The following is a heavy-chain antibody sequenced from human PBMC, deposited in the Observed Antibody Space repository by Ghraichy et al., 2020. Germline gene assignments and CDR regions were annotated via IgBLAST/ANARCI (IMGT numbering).Heavy chain of an antibody. V-gene: IGHV4-30-2*01. CDR1: GGSISSGGYS. J-gene: IGHJ3*02. CDR2: IYHSGST. CDR3: ARGMRWDHAFDI. Sequence: SETLSLTCAVSGGSISSGGYSWSWIRQPPGKGLEWIGYIYHSGSTYYNPSLKSRVTISVDRSKNQFSLKLSSVTAADTAVYYCARGMRWDHAFDIWGQGTMVTVSS. D-gene: IGHD1-26*01.